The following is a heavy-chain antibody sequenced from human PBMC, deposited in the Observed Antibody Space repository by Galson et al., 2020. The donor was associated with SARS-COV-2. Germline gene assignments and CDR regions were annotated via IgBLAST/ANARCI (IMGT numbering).Heavy chain of an antibody. J-gene: IGHJ6*02. CDR2: IYHSGST. CDR3: AREETDYDSSGPVYYYYGMDV. D-gene: IGHD3-22*01. V-gene: IGHV4-4*02. Sequence: SETLSLTCAVSGGSISSSNWWSWVRQPPGKGLEWIGEIYHSGSTNYNPSLKSRVTIPVDKSKNQFSLKLSSVTAADTAVYYCAREETDYDSSGPVYYYYGMDVWGQGTTVTVSS. CDR1: GGSISSSNW.